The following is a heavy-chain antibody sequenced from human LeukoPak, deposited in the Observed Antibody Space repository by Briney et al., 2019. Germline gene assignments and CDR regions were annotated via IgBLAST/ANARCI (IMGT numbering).Heavy chain of an antibody. J-gene: IGHJ3*02. D-gene: IGHD1-26*01. CDR2: SYYSGSA. V-gene: IGHV4-59*01. CDR3: ATTTSGGDAFDI. CDR1: GGSITHYY. Sequence: PSETLSLTCTVSGGSITHYYWTWIRQPPGKTLEWIGYSYYSGSAKYNPSLKSRVTISVDTSNNQFSLNLRSVTAADTAVYYCATTTSGGDAFDIWGQGTMVTVSS.